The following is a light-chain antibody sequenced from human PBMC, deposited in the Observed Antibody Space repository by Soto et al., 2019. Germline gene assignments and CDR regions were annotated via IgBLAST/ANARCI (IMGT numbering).Light chain of an antibody. J-gene: IGKJ2*01. CDR2: GVS. Sequence: ELVFTQSPGTLSLSPVESAALSCRASQPVSSNFLAWYQQKPGQAPRLLIYGVSSRASGIPDRFFGSGSGTDFTLTISRLEPEDFAIYYCQQYGGVPYTFGQGTKVDIK. CDR3: QQYGGVPYT. CDR1: QPVSSNF. V-gene: IGKV3-20*01.